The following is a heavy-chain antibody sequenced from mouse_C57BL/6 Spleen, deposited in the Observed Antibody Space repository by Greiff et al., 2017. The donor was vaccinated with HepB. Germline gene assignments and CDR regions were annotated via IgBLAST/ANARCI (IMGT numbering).Heavy chain of an antibody. J-gene: IGHJ2*01. Sequence: EVKLVESGAELVRPGASVKLSCTASGFNIKDDYMHWVKQRPEQGLEWIGWIDPENGDTEYASKFQGKATITADTSSNTAYLQLSSLTSEDTAVYYCTFYYGSSYEDYWGQGTTLTVSS. D-gene: IGHD1-1*01. CDR3: TFYYGSSYEDY. V-gene: IGHV14-4*01. CDR2: IDPENGDT. CDR1: GFNIKDDY.